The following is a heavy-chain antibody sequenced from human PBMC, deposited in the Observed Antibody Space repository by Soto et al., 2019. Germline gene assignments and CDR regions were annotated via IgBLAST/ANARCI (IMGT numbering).Heavy chain of an antibody. CDR3: ARGQYDTHFPHDY. J-gene: IGHJ4*02. CDR1: GYCISSGYY. D-gene: IGHD3-22*01. Sequence: SKTLTLPCPVSGYCISSGYYYACSRQPPGKGLGWIASIYHSGITYYNPSLKRRITTSVETTRNQFSRKQSSVTATDTAVYYCARGQYDTHFPHDYWGQGTLVTVSS. V-gene: IGHV4-38-2*01. CDR2: IYHSGIT.